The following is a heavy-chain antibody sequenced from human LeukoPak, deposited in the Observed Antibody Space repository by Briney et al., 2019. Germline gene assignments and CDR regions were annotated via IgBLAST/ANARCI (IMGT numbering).Heavy chain of an antibody. CDR3: ARDVGGYQFDY. Sequence: ASVKVSCKASGYIFTNFGISWVRQARGQGLEWMGWISGYNGNTKYVQKFQGRVTMTTDTSTSTAYMELRSLRSDDTAVYYCARDVGGYQFDYWGQGTLVTVSS. CDR2: ISGYNGNT. CDR1: GYIFTNFG. V-gene: IGHV1-18*01. D-gene: IGHD1-26*01. J-gene: IGHJ4*02.